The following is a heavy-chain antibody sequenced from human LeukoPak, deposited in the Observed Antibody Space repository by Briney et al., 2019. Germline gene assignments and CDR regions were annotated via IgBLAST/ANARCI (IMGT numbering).Heavy chain of an antibody. CDR3: ARGHCSSTSCLGMDV. CDR2: IYNSGST. J-gene: IGHJ6*04. CDR1: GGSLSSYY. D-gene: IGHD2-2*01. Sequence: SETLSLTCTVSGGSLSSYYWSWIRQPPGKGLGWIGYIYNSGSTNYNPSLKSRVTISVDTSKNQFSLKLSSVTAADTAVYYCARGHCSSTSCLGMDVWGKGTTVTASS. V-gene: IGHV4-59*01.